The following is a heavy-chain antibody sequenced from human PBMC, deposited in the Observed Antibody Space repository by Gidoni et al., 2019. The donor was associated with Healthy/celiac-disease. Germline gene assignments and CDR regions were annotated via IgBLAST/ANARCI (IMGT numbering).Heavy chain of an antibody. V-gene: IGHV4-39*07. Sequence: QLQLQESGPGLVKPSETLSLTCTVSGGSISSSRYYWGWIRQPPGKGLEWIGSIYYSGSTYYNPSLKSRVTISVDTSKNQFSLKLSSVTAADTAVYYCARVGRAPWTDGINYFDYWGQGTLVTVSS. CDR1: GGSISSSRYY. CDR3: ARVGRAPWTDGINYFDY. CDR2: IYYSGST. J-gene: IGHJ4*02. D-gene: IGHD3-10*01.